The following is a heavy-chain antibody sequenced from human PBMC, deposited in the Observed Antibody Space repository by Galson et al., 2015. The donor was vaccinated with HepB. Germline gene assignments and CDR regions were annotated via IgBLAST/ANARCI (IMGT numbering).Heavy chain of an antibody. Sequence: QSGAEVKKPGESLKISCKGSGYSFTSYWIGWVRQMPGKGLEWMGIIYPGDSDTRYSPSFQGQVTISADKSISTAYLQWSSLKASDTAMYYCARLGGRIAAALPYYYYGMDVWGQGTTVTVSS. V-gene: IGHV5-51*01. D-gene: IGHD6-13*01. CDR3: ARLGGRIAAALPYYYYGMDV. CDR1: GYSFTSYW. CDR2: IYPGDSDT. J-gene: IGHJ6*02.